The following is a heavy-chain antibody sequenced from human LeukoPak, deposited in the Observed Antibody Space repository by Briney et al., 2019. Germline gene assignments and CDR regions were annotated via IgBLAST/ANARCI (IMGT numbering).Heavy chain of an antibody. V-gene: IGHV3-23*01. Sequence: PGGSLRLSCAASGFTFSSYAMSWVRQARGKGLEWVSTISGSGGSTDYADSVKGRSTISRDNSKNTLYLQMNSLRVEDTAVYYCAGPGYSSSWYEGYWGQGTLVTVSS. CDR3: AGPGYSSSWYEGY. J-gene: IGHJ4*02. CDR2: ISGSGGST. CDR1: GFTFSSYA. D-gene: IGHD6-13*01.